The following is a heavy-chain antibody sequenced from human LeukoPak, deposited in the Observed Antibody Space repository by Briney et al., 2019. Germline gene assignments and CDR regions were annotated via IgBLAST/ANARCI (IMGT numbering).Heavy chain of an antibody. CDR2: ISGNGHQT. V-gene: IGHV3-23*01. Sequence: GGSLRLSCAASGFTFSSYAMSWVRQAPGKGLEWVSTISGNGHQTYYGDSVKGRFSVSRDNSKNILYLQMDSLRADDSALYYCAKDANYYDSSGFFIPFDYWGQGTLVTVSS. J-gene: IGHJ4*02. CDR1: GFTFSSYA. D-gene: IGHD3-22*01. CDR3: AKDANYYDSSGFFIPFDY.